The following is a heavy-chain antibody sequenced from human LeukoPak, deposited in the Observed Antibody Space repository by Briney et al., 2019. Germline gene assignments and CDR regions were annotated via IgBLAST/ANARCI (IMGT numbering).Heavy chain of an antibody. V-gene: IGHV3-48*01. CDR1: GFTFSSYS. CDR3: ARADSSGYGADY. CDR2: ISSSSTI. Sequence: GGSLRLSCAASGFTFSSYSMNWVRKPPGKGLEWVSYISSSSTIYYADSVKGRFTISRDNAKNSLYLQMNSLRAEDTAVYYCARADSSGYGADYWGQGTLVTVSS. J-gene: IGHJ4*02. D-gene: IGHD3-22*01.